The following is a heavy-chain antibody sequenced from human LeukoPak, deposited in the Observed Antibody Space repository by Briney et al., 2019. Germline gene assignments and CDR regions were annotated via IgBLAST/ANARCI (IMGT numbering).Heavy chain of an antibody. CDR3: VKDRGDLPPYFDN. CDR2: ISYDGSNK. D-gene: IGHD2-21*02. CDR1: GFTFSSYG. Sequence: GRSLRLSCAASGFTFSSYGMHWVRQAPGKGLEWVAVISYDGSNKYYADSVKGRFTISKDKSKNTLYLQMNSLRAEDTAVYYCVKDRGDLPPYFDNWGQGTLVTVSS. J-gene: IGHJ4*02. V-gene: IGHV3-30*18.